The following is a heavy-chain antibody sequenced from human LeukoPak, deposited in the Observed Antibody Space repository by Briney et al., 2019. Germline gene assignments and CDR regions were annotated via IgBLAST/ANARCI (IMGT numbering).Heavy chain of an antibody. CDR3: ARDPNKYSYGPRLDL. J-gene: IGHJ4*02. Sequence: GRSPRLSCAASRFILSNYAMHWVRQAPGKGLEWVAVMSYDGSNKYYADSVKGRFTISRDNSKNTVDLQMNGLGTEDTAVYYCARDPNKYSYGPRLDLWGQGTLVTVSS. D-gene: IGHD3-16*01. CDR1: RFILSNYA. V-gene: IGHV3-30*01. CDR2: MSYDGSNK.